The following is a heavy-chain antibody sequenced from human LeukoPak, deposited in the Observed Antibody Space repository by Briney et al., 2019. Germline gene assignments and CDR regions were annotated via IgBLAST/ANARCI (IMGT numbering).Heavy chain of an antibody. CDR1: GGSISSGSYY. CDR3: ARDSYSSH. CDR2: IYYSGST. D-gene: IGHD6-19*01. J-gene: IGHJ4*02. Sequence: PSQTLSLTCTVSGGSISSGSYYWSWIRQPPGKGLEWIGYIYYSGSTNYNPSLKSRVTISVDTSKNQFSLKLSSVTAADTAVYYCARDSYSSHWGQGTLVTVSS. V-gene: IGHV4-61*01.